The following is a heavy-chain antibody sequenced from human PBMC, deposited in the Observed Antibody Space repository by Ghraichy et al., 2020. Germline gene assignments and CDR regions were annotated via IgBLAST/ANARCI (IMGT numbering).Heavy chain of an antibody. J-gene: IGHJ5*02. D-gene: IGHD5-24*01. V-gene: IGHV4-39*01. CDR3: ARQGRAPGNWFDP. CDR2: IYYSGST. Sequence: SETLSLTCTVSGGSIISSSYYWGWIRQPPGKGLEWIGSIYYSGSTYYNPSLKSRVTISVDTSKNQFSLKLSSVTAADTAVYYCARQGRAPGNWFDPWGQGTLVTVSS. CDR1: GGSIISSSYY.